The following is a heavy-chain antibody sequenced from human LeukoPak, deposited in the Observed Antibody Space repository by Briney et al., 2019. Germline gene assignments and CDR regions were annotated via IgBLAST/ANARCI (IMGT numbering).Heavy chain of an antibody. Sequence: ASVKVSCKASGYTFTSYAMHWVRQAPGQRLEWMGWINAGNGNTKYSQKFQGRVTITRDTSASTAYMELSSLRSEDTAVYYCARGQGTLGATDYNFDYWGQGTLVTVSS. V-gene: IGHV1-3*01. J-gene: IGHJ4*02. D-gene: IGHD1-26*01. CDR3: ARGQGTLGATDYNFDY. CDR1: GYTFTSYA. CDR2: INAGNGNT.